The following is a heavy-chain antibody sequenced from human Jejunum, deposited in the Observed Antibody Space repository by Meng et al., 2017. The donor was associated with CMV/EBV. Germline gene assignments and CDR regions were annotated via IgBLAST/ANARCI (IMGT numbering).Heavy chain of an antibody. V-gene: IGHV1-69*01. CDR3: ARGSSNGWQPFDY. J-gene: IGHJ4*01. CDR1: GYTFTGYY. D-gene: IGHD6-19*01. CDR2: IIAILKTP. Sequence: QVQLVQSGAEVRKPGASVKVSCKASGYTFTGYYLYWVRQAPGQGPEWMGGIIAILKTPSYAPKFQGRLTITADASTGTTDMELSSLTSDDTAAYYCARGSSNGWQPFDYWGHGTLVTVAS.